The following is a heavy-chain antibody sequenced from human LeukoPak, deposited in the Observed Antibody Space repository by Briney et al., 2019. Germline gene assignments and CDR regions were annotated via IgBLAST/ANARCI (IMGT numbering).Heavy chain of an antibody. V-gene: IGHV3-21*01. CDR1: GFTFRTYN. CDR2: ISSSSYYI. D-gene: IGHD3-10*01. CDR3: AGSYCFGSETYYNEDY. J-gene: IGHJ4*02. Sequence: GGSLRLSCAASGFTFRTYNMNWVRQAPGKGLEWVSTISSSSYYIYYADSVKGRFTISRDNAKNSLYLQMNSLRAEDTAVYYCAGSYCFGSETYYNEDYWGQGTLVTVSS.